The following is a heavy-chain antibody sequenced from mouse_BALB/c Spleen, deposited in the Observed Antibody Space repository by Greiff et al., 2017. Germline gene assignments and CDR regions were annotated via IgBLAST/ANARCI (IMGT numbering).Heavy chain of an antibody. Sequence: VQLQQSGAELVRPGVSVKISCKGSGYTFTDYAMHWVKQSHAKSLEWIGVISTYYGDASYNQKFKGKATMTVDKSSSTAYMELARLTSEDSAIYYCARLYYGNSFAYWGQGTLVTVSA. CDR3: ARLYYGNSFAY. V-gene: IGHV1S137*01. CDR2: ISTYYGDA. D-gene: IGHD2-1*01. CDR1: GYTFTDYA. J-gene: IGHJ3*01.